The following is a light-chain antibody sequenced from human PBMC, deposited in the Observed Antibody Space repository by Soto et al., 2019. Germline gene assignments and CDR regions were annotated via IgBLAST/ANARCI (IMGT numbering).Light chain of an antibody. V-gene: IGLV1-51*01. CDR2: DDN. Sequence: QSVLAQPPSVSAAPGQKVTISCSGSSSNIGGNSVSWYQQLPGTAPQLLIYDDNKRPSGIPDRFSGSKSGTSATLGISGFQTGDEADYYCGSWDSCLSADVFGTGTKVTAL. CDR3: GSWDSCLSADV. J-gene: IGLJ1*01. CDR1: SSNIGGNS.